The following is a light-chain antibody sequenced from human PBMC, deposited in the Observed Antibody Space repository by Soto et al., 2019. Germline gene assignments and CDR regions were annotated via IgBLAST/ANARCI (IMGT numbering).Light chain of an antibody. V-gene: IGKV3-20*01. J-gene: IGKJ5*01. Sequence: EIVLTQSPGTLSLPPGERATLSCRASQSISSSYLAWYQQKPGQAPRLLIYGASRRATGIPDRFSGSGSGTDFTLTISGLEPEDFAVYYCQQYGSSPPVTFGQGTRLEIK. CDR3: QQYGSSPPVT. CDR2: GAS. CDR1: QSISSSY.